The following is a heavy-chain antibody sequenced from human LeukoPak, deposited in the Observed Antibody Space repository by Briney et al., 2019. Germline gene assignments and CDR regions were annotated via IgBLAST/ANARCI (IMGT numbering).Heavy chain of an antibody. CDR1: GYTFTSYD. D-gene: IGHD1-26*01. CDR2: MNPNSGNT. Sequence: ASVKVSCKASGYTFTSYDIHWVRQATGQGLEWMGWMNPNSGNTGYAQKFQGRVTMTRNTSISTAYMELSSLRSEDTAVYYCARVRVGSEPARHFDYWGQGTLVTVSS. V-gene: IGHV1-8*01. CDR3: ARVRVGSEPARHFDY. J-gene: IGHJ4*02.